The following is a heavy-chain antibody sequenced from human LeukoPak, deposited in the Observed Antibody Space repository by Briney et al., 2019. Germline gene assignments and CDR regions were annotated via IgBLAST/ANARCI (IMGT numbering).Heavy chain of an antibody. CDR3: ARGAGAVAGTFWLGDY. D-gene: IGHD6-19*01. J-gene: IGHJ4*02. CDR1: GFTFSSYA. CDR2: ISYDGSNK. V-gene: IGHV3-30-3*01. Sequence: GGSLRLSCAASGFTFSSYAMHWVRQAPGKGLEWVAVISYDGSNKYYADSVKGRFTISRDNSKNTLYLRMNSLRAEDTAVYYCARGAGAVAGTFWLGDYWGQGTLVTVSS.